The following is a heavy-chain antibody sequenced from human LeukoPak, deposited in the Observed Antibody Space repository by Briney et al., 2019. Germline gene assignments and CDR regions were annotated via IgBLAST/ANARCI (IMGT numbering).Heavy chain of an antibody. CDR3: ATYTHWVAGDV. J-gene: IGHJ6*02. CDR2: MNQDGSEK. CDR1: GFTFSDSW. V-gene: IGHV3-7*01. Sequence: PGGSLRLSCAASGFTFSDSWMSWVRQAPGKGLEWVANMNQDGSEKDYVDSVKGRFTISRDNARNPLYLQMSSLRAEDTAVYYCATYTHWVAGDVWGQGTTVTVSS. D-gene: IGHD3-16*01.